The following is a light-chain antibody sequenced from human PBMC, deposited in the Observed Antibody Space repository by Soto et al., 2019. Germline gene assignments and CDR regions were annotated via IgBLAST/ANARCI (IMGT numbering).Light chain of an antibody. CDR2: GAS. CDR3: QQYGNSPRT. V-gene: IGKV3-20*01. Sequence: EIVLTQSPGTLSLSPGERATLSCSASQSVTSTYLAWYQQKPGQAPRLLIYGASSRAIGIPDRFSGSVSGSDFILTINRLEPEDFAVYYCQQYGNSPRTFGQGTKVDIK. CDR1: QSVTSTY. J-gene: IGKJ1*01.